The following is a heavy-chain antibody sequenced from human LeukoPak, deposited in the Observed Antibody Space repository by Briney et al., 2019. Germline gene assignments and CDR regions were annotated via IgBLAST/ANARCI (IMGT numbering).Heavy chain of an antibody. D-gene: IGHD2-21*02. V-gene: IGHV1-18*01. CDR3: ARDYCTRGGDCYKEDLFDP. CDR2: IIPYDGDT. CDR1: GYTFGIYG. J-gene: IGHJ5*02. Sequence: ASVKVSCKASGYTFGIYGISWVRQAPGQGLEWMAWIIPYDGDTNYAQKFEGRVTMTTETSTNTAYMELMSLRSDDTAIYYCARDYCTRGGDCYKEDLFDPWGQGTLVTVSA.